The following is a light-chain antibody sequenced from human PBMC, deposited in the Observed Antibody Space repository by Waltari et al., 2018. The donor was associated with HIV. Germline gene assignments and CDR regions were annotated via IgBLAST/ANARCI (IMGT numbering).Light chain of an antibody. Sequence: DFVMSQSPDSLAVSLGERATINCKSSQSVLYRSNNMNYLSWYQQKAGQPPKLLIYGASTLASGVPDRIRGSGSGTDFTLTINSLQAEDVAVYYCQQYYNTPYTFGQGTKLEIK. CDR3: QQYYNTPYT. J-gene: IGKJ2*01. CDR1: QSVLYRSNNMNY. CDR2: GAS. V-gene: IGKV4-1*01.